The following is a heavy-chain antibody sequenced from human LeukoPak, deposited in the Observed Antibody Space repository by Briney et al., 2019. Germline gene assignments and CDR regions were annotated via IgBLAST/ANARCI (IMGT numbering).Heavy chain of an antibody. CDR2: VSAYNGDT. J-gene: IGHJ4*02. CDR3: ARDCSTSCCPPFNY. Sequence: SVKVSCKDSGYTFTSYGISWVRQAPGQGLDWMGWVSAYNGDTNYAQRFQGRVTMTTDASTSTAYMELRSLRSDDTAVYYCARDCSTSCCPPFNYWGQGTLVTVSS. V-gene: IGHV1-18*04. CDR1: GYTFTSYG. D-gene: IGHD2-2*01.